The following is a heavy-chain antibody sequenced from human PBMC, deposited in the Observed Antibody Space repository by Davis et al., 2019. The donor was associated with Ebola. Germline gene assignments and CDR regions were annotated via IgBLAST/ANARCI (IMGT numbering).Heavy chain of an antibody. V-gene: IGHV3-7*01. CDR1: GFTFSSYW. J-gene: IGHJ5*02. CDR3: VRVYSGSYDP. D-gene: IGHD1-26*01. Sequence: GESLKISCAASGFTFSSYWMSWVRQAPGKGLEWVANLKQGGDERYYVDSVKGRFIISRDDAKNSLYLQMNSLRAEDTAVYYCVRVYSGSYDPWGQGTLVTVSS. CDR2: LKQGGDER.